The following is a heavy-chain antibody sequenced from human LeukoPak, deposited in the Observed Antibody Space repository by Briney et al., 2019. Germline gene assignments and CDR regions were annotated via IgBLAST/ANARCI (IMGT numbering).Heavy chain of an antibody. V-gene: IGHV4-39*07. D-gene: IGHD3-9*01. CDR2: VYYTGSP. J-gene: IGHJ6*03. Sequence: PSETLSLTCTVSGDSISSSSYYWDWIRQPPGKGLEWIGSVYYTGSPDYNSSLKSRVTISVDTSKNQFSLRLSSVTAADTAVYYCARVTAHYDILRYMDVWGKGTTVTISS. CDR3: ARVTAHYDILRYMDV. CDR1: GDSISSSSYY.